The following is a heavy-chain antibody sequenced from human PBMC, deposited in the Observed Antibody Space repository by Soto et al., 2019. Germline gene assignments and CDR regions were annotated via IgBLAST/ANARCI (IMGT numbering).Heavy chain of an antibody. CDR1: GGSIRSYY. CDR3: ARLGGYYQAFDS. Sequence: PSETLSLTCNVSGGSIRSYYWSWIRQPPGKGLEWIGYIYYIGSTNYNPSLKSRVTLSVDTSKNQFSLKLSSVTAADTVVYYCARLGGYYQAFDSWGQGTLVTVSS. D-gene: IGHD3-22*01. V-gene: IGHV4-59*08. J-gene: IGHJ4*02. CDR2: IYYIGST.